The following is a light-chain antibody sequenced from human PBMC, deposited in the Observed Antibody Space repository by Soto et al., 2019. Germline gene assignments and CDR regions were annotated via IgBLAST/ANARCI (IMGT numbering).Light chain of an antibody. CDR3: SSFAGDINYV. Sequence: QSVLTQPPSASGSPGQSVTISCTGTSSDVGGCDYVSWYQQHPGKAPKLMIYEVTKRPSGVPDRFSGSKSGNTASLTVSGLQAEDEADYYCSSFAGDINYVFGTGTKVTVL. CDR1: SSDVGGCDY. CDR2: EVT. J-gene: IGLJ1*01. V-gene: IGLV2-8*01.